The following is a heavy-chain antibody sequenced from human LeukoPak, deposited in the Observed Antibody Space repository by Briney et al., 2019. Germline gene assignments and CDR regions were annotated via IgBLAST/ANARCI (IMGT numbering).Heavy chain of an antibody. CDR1: GYSISSGYY. CDR3: ARYCSSTSCPSYYFDY. V-gene: IGHV4-38-2*02. CDR2: IYHSGST. J-gene: IGHJ4*02. Sequence: SETLSLTCTVSGYSISSGYYWGWIRQPPGKGLEWIGSIYHSGSTYYNPSLKSRVTISVDTSKNQFSLKLSSVTAADTAVYYCARYCSSTSCPSYYFDYWGQGTLVTVSP. D-gene: IGHD2-2*01.